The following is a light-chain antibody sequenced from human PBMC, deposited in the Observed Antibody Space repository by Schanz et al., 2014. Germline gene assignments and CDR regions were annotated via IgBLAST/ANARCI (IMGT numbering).Light chain of an antibody. Sequence: QSALTQPASVSGSPGQSITISCTGTSSDVGGYNSVSWYQQHPGKAPKLMIYDVSNRPSGVSIRFSGSKSGNTASLTISGLQAEDEADYYCSSYTGSSILGFGGGTKVTVL. V-gene: IGLV2-14*03. CDR3: SSYTGSSILG. J-gene: IGLJ3*02. CDR2: DVS. CDR1: SSDVGGYNS.